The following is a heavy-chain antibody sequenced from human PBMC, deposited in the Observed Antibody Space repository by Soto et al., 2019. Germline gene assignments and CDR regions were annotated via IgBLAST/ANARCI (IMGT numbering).Heavy chain of an antibody. V-gene: IGHV5-51*01. CDR1: GYSFNTYW. D-gene: IGHD3-3*01. CDR2: IYPGDSDT. J-gene: IGHJ6*02. CDR3: ARSADSAFWSGNV. Sequence: GESLKISCKGSGYSFNTYWIGWVRQMPGKGLEWMGIIYPGDSDTRYSPSFHGQVTISADKSISTAYLQWSSLKAADTAMYYCARSADSAFWSGNVWGQGTTVTVTS.